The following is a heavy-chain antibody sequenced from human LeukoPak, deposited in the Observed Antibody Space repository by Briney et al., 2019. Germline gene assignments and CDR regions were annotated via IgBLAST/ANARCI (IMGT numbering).Heavy chain of an antibody. J-gene: IGHJ3*01. Sequence: ASVKVSCKASGYTFTSYGISWVRQAPGQGLEWMGLISAYNGNTNYAQKLQGRVTMTTDTSTSTAYMELRSLRSEDTAVYYCTREGVYSPDPTSYHRLPFDFWGEGTVVIVSS. CDR2: ISAYNGNT. D-gene: IGHD3-16*02. CDR1: GYTFTSYG. V-gene: IGHV1-18*01. CDR3: TREGVYSPDPTSYHRLPFDF.